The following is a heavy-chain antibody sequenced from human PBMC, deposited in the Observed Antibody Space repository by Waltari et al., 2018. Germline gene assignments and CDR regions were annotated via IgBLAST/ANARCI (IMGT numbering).Heavy chain of an antibody. V-gene: IGHV1-69*05. CDR3: ARGEYNFAWGCAWDV. D-gene: IGHD2-8*02. Sequence: QVQLVQSGTEVKRTGSSVRVSCKASGGTLRGYSLAGVRQAPGEGLEWVGGLINIVGGIDVAQKYQGRLSLTTDESTDTAFMELSSLTNEDTGVYYCARGEYNFAWGCAWDVWGKGTTVTVSS. J-gene: IGHJ6*04. CDR2: LINIVGGI. CDR1: GGTLRGYS.